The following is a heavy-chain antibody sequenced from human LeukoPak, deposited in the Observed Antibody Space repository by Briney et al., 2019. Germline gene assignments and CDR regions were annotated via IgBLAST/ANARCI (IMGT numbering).Heavy chain of an antibody. CDR2: ISYDGINK. D-gene: IGHD5-24*01. J-gene: IGHJ3*02. Sequence: PGRSLRLSCAASGFSFSSYGMHWVRQTPGKGLEWLAFISYDGINKYYADSVKGRFTISRDTYKNTLYLQMKSLSAEDTAVYYCVIDVRRWLQAGGAFDIWGQGTMVTVSS. V-gene: IGHV3-30*03. CDR1: GFSFSSYG. CDR3: VIDVRRWLQAGGAFDI.